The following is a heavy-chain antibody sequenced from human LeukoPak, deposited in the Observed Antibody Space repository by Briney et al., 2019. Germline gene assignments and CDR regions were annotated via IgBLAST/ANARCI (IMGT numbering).Heavy chain of an antibody. CDR3: ARAYNYYDSSGSPDV. J-gene: IGHJ6*04. D-gene: IGHD3-22*01. CDR1: GVTFSDYY. Sequence: GGSLRLSCAASGVTFSDYYMNWIRQAPGKGLEWVSYISSSGSTIYYADSVKGRFTISRDNAKNSLYLQMNSLRAEDTAVYYCARAYNYYDSSGSPDVWGKGTTVTISS. V-gene: IGHV3-11*01. CDR2: ISSSGSTI.